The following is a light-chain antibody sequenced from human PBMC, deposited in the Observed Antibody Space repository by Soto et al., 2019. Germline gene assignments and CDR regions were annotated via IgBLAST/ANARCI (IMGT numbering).Light chain of an antibody. Sequence: QSVLTQPPSVSAAPGQTVTISCSGSSSNIGNNYVSWYQQLPGTAPKLLIYDNIKRPSGIPDRFSGSKSGASATLGITGLQTGDEADYYCGTWDSSLSVVVFGGGTQLTVL. CDR3: GTWDSSLSVVV. V-gene: IGLV1-51*01. CDR2: DNI. J-gene: IGLJ3*02. CDR1: SSNIGNNY.